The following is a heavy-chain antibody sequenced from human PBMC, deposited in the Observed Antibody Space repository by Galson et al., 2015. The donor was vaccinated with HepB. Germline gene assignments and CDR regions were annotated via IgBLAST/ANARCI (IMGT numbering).Heavy chain of an antibody. V-gene: IGHV1-18*04. Sequence: SVKVSCKASGYTFTSYGVSWVRQAPGQGLEWMGWISAYNGNTNYAQKLQGRVTMTTDTSTSKAYMEVRSLRSDDTAVYYCARGGYSYDLLDYWGQGTLVTVSP. CDR3: ARGGYSYDLLDY. CDR2: ISAYNGNT. CDR1: GYTFTSYG. J-gene: IGHJ4*02. D-gene: IGHD5-24*01.